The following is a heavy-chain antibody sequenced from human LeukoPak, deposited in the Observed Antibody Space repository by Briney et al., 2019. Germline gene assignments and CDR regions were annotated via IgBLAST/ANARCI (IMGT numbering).Heavy chain of an antibody. CDR2: IYYSGST. CDR3: ARVEWFGELSPFDI. Sequence: SETLSLTCTVPGGSVSSGTYYWSWIRQPPGEGLEWIGYIYYSGSTNYNPSLKSRVTISVDTSKNQFSLKLSSVTAADTAVYYCARVEWFGELSPFDIWGQGTMVTVSS. CDR1: GGSVSSGTYY. D-gene: IGHD3-10*01. J-gene: IGHJ3*02. V-gene: IGHV4-61*01.